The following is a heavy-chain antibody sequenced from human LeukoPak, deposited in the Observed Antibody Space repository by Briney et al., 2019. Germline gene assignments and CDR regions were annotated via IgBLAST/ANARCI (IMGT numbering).Heavy chain of an antibody. D-gene: IGHD3-10*01. V-gene: IGHV4-38-2*01. CDR3: ASYYASGVSAYNYFGMDV. Sequence: SETLSLTCAVSGYSISSGYYWGWIRQPPGKGLEWIGSMSHNRGTYYNPSLKSRVTISMDTSKNQFSLRLSSVTAADTAVYYCASYYASGVSAYNYFGMDVWGKGTTITVSS. CDR1: GYSISSGYY. J-gene: IGHJ6*04. CDR2: MSHNRGT.